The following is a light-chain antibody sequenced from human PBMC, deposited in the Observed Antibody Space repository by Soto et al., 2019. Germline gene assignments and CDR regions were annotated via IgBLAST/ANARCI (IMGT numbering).Light chain of an antibody. Sequence: DIVMTPSPDSLAVSLGERATINCKSSQSVLYSSNNKNYLAWYQQKPVQPPKLIIYWASTRESGVPDRLSGSGSGTDFTLTSSSLLAEDVAVYYCQQYYSPPWTFGQGTKVEIK. CDR3: QQYYSPPWT. V-gene: IGKV4-1*01. J-gene: IGKJ1*01. CDR2: WAS. CDR1: QSVLYSSNNKNY.